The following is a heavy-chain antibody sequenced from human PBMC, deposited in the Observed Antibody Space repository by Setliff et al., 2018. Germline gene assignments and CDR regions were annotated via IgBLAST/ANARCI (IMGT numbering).Heavy chain of an antibody. CDR1: GGSVSPYF. CDR2: IYHNGNT. D-gene: IGHD5-18*01. CDR3: ARDRTAYSYGLDV. V-gene: IGHV4-59*02. J-gene: IGHJ6*02. Sequence: SETLSLTCTVSGGSVSPYFWSWIRQPPGKGLQWIGYIYHNGNTNFNPSLKSRVNMSIDTSKNQFALNLKSVTAADTAVYYRARDRTAYSYGLDVWGQGTTVTVSS.